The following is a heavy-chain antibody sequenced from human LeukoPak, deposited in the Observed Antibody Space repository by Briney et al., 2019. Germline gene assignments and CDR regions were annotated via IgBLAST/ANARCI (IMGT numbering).Heavy chain of an antibody. CDR2: IWYDGSNK. Sequence: PGRSLRLPCAASGFTFSSYGMHWVRQAPGKGLEWVAVIWYDGSNKYYADSVKGRFTISRDNAKNSLYLQMNSLGAEDTAVYYCAREIGYSSGWPTYYFDYWGQGTLVTVSS. V-gene: IGHV3-33*01. J-gene: IGHJ4*02. CDR3: AREIGYSSGWPTYYFDY. CDR1: GFTFSSYG. D-gene: IGHD6-19*01.